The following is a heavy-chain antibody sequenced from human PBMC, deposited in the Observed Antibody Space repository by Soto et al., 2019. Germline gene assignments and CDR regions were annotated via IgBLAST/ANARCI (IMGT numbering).Heavy chain of an antibody. CDR1: GFAFSEQY. Sequence: PGGSLRLSCAASGFAFSEQYVDWVRQAPGKGLEWVARIRNKANSYGTEYAASVKGRFTISRDDSKNAVYLQMDSLEPEDTAVYYCASSWNNPRNLDHWGQGTLVTVSS. D-gene: IGHD1-1*01. CDR3: ASSWNNPRNLDH. V-gene: IGHV3-72*01. J-gene: IGHJ4*02. CDR2: IRNKANSYGT.